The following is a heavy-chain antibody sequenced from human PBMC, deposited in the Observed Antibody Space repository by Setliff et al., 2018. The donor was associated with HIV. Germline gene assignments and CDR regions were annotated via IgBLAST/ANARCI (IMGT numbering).Heavy chain of an antibody. Sequence: PSETLSLTCTVSGGSVISSSYYWGWIRQPPGKGLEWIGTMYYRGTTYNNPSLKSRVTFSADASKNQFSLKVNSVTAADTAVYYCARFGVVILRGLDVWGKGTTVTVSS. CDR3: ARFGVVILRGLDV. D-gene: IGHD3-3*01. CDR1: GGSVISSSYY. CDR2: MYYRGTT. J-gene: IGHJ6*04. V-gene: IGHV4-39*01.